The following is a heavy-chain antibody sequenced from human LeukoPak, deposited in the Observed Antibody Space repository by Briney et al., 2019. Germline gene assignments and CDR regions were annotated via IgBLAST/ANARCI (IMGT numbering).Heavy chain of an antibody. CDR2: ISGSGGST. D-gene: IGHD5-18*01. J-gene: IGHJ4*02. Sequence: PGGSLRHSCADSGFTFSTYAMNWVRQAPGKGLEWVSVISGSGGSTYYADSVKGRFTISRDNSKNTLYLQMNSLTVEDTAVYYCAKGTTGMAPRGYFDDWGQGTLVTVSS. CDR1: GFTFSTYA. CDR3: AKGTTGMAPRGYFDD. V-gene: IGHV3-23*01.